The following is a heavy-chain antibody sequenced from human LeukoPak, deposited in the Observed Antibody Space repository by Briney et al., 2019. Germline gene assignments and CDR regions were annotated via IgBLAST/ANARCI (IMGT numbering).Heavy chain of an antibody. V-gene: IGHV3-53*01. CDR2: IYSGGST. CDR3: ATVWFGELAFDY. J-gene: IGHJ4*02. Sequence: GGSLRLSCAASGLTVSSNYMSWVRQAPGKGLEWVSVIYSGGSTYYADSVKGRLTISRDDSKNTLNLQMNSLRAEDTAVYYCATVWFGELAFDYWGQGTLVTVSS. D-gene: IGHD3-10*01. CDR1: GLTVSSNY.